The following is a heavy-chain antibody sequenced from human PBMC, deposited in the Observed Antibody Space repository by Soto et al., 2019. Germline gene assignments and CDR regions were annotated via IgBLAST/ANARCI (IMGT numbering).Heavy chain of an antibody. Sequence: SVKVSCKASGGTFSSYAIIWVRQAPGQGLEWMGGIIPIFGTANYAQKFQGRVTITADESTSTAYMELSSLRSEDTAVYYCATMYNWNYLSWFDPWGQGTLVTVSS. V-gene: IGHV1-69*13. CDR3: ATMYNWNYLSWFDP. CDR2: IIPIFGTA. CDR1: GGTFSSYA. J-gene: IGHJ5*02. D-gene: IGHD1-7*01.